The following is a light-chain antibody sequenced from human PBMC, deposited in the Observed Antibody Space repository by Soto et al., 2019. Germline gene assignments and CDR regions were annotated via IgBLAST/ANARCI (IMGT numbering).Light chain of an antibody. CDR3: CSYAGSSTVYV. CDR2: EGS. V-gene: IGLV2-23*03. Sequence: QSALTQPASVSGSPGQSITISCTGTSSDAGSYNLVSWYQQHPGKAPKLMVYEGSKRPSGVSDRFSGSKSGNTASLTISGLQAEDEADYYCCSYAGSSTVYVFGTGTKVTVL. J-gene: IGLJ1*01. CDR1: SSDAGSYNL.